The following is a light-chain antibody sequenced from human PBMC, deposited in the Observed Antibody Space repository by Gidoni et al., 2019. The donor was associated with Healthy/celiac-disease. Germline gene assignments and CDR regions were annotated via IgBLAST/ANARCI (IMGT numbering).Light chain of an antibody. Sequence: QLVLTHSLSASPSLGASVKLTCTLSSGHSSYAIAWPQQQPEKGPRYLMKLNSDGSHSKGDGIPDRFSGSSSGAERYLTISSLQSEDEADYYCQTWGTGIQVFGGGTKLTVL. CDR1: SGHSSYA. CDR2: LNSDGSH. CDR3: QTWGTGIQV. V-gene: IGLV4-69*01. J-gene: IGLJ3*02.